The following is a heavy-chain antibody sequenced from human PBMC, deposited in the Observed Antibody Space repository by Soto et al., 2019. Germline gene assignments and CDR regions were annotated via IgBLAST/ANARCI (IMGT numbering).Heavy chain of an antibody. D-gene: IGHD2-21*01. CDR1: GGSISSGGYS. J-gene: IGHJ5*02. V-gene: IGHV4-30-2*01. Sequence: QLQLQESGSGLVKPSQTLSLTCAVSGGSISSGGYSWSWIRQPPGKGLEWIGYIYHSGSTYYNPSLKSRVTISVDRSKNQFSLKLSSVTAADSAVYYCAGVRGPYCGGECYPPTPNWFDPWGQGTIVTVSS. CDR2: IYHSGST. CDR3: AGVRGPYCGGECYPPTPNWFDP.